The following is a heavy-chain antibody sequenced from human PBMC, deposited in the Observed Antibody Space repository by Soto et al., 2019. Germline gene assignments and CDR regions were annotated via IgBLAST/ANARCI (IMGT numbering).Heavy chain of an antibody. J-gene: IGHJ6*02. CDR2: VYYSGGA. CDR1: GGSISGYY. V-gene: IGHV4-59*01. CDR3: TRDGDGRMTTNPYYYYGMDV. Sequence: SETLSLTCTVSGGSISGYYWSWIRQPPGKGLEWIGNVYYSGGAKYNPPVKRRVSISVDTSKNQFSLNLSSVTAADTAVYYCTRDGDGRMTTNPYYYYGMDVWGPGITVTVSS. D-gene: IGHD2-21*02.